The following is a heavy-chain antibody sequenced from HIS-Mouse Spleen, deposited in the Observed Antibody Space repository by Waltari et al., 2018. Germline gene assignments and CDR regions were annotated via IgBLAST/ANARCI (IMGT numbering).Heavy chain of an antibody. CDR1: GGSIRSISYS. Sequence: QLQLQESGPGLVKPSETRPLTCTAPGGSIRSISYSWAWIRQPPGKGLEWIGSIYYSGSTYYNPSLKSRVTISVDTSKNQFSLKLSSVTAADTAVYYCAREIPYSSSWYDWYFDLWGRGTLVTVSS. CDR2: IYYSGST. CDR3: AREIPYSSSWYDWYFDL. J-gene: IGHJ2*01. V-gene: IGHV4-39*07. D-gene: IGHD6-13*01.